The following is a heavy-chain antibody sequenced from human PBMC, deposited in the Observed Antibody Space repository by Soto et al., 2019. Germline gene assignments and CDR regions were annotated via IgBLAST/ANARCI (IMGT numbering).Heavy chain of an antibody. J-gene: IGHJ4*02. Sequence: QVQLQESGPGLVKPSQTLSLTCTVSGGSISSGDYYWSLIRQPPGTGLEWIGYIYYSGSTYYNPSRKSRVTISGDTSENKFSLKLSCVTAADTAVYYCARGSSALLWFGESYWGQGTLVTVSS. V-gene: IGHV4-30-4*01. D-gene: IGHD3-10*01. CDR2: IYYSGST. CDR3: ARGSSALLWFGESY. CDR1: GGSISSGDYY.